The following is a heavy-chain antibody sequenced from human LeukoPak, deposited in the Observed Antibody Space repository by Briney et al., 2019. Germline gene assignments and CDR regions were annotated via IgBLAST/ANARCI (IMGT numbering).Heavy chain of an antibody. CDR3: ARVRAAYSTPWVDFDY. CDR2: ISWNSGSI. J-gene: IGHJ4*02. CDR1: GFTFNDYA. Sequence: GGSLRLSCAASGFTFNDYAMRWARQAPGKGLEWVSGISWNSGSIDYADSVKGRFTISRDNAKNSLYLQMNSLRAEDTAAYYCARVRAAYSTPWVDFDYWGQGTLVTVSS. D-gene: IGHD6-13*01. V-gene: IGHV3-9*01.